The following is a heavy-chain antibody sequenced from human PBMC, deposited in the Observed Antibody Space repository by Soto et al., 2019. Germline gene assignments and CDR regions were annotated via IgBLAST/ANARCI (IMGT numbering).Heavy chain of an antibody. CDR1: GYTFTSYG. V-gene: IGHV1-18*01. J-gene: IGHJ4*02. Sequence: ASVKVSCKASGYTFTSYGISWVRQAPGQGLEWMGWISAYNGNTNYAQKLQGRVTMTTDTSTSTAYMELRSLRSDDTAVYYCARDPGRLGELSSYYFDYWGQGTLVTVSS. CDR2: ISAYNGNT. D-gene: IGHD3-16*02. CDR3: ARDPGRLGELSSYYFDY.